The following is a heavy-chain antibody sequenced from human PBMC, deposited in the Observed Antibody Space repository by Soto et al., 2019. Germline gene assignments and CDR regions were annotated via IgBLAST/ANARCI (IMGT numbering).Heavy chain of an antibody. Sequence: GASVKVSCKASGYTFTSYGISWVRQAPGQGLEWMGWISAYNGNTNYAQKLRGRVTMTTDTSTSTAYMELRSLRSDDTAVYCCARLEVDYGSGSYYYFDYWGQGTLVTVSS. CDR2: ISAYNGNT. V-gene: IGHV1-18*01. J-gene: IGHJ4*02. D-gene: IGHD3-10*01. CDR3: ARLEVDYGSGSYYYFDY. CDR1: GYTFTSYG.